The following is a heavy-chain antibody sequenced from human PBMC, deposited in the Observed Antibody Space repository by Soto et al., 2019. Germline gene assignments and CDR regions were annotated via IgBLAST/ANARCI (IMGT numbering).Heavy chain of an antibody. V-gene: IGHV4-31*03. CDR3: ARVRYCSGGSCYPRFDP. J-gene: IGHJ5*02. CDR2: IYYSGST. D-gene: IGHD2-15*01. CDR1: GGSISSGGYY. Sequence: QVQLQESGPGLVKPSQTLSLTCTVSGGSISSGGYYWRWLRQHPGKGLEWIGYIYYSGSTYYNPSLKSGVTISVDTSKNQFSLKLSSVTAADTAVYYCARVRYCSGGSCYPRFDPWGQGTLVTVSS.